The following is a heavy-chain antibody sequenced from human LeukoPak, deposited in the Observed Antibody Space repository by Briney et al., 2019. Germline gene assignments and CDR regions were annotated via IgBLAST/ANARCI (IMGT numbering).Heavy chain of an antibody. CDR3: ARDSRGAFDI. CDR2: ISSDGSTI. J-gene: IGHJ3*02. CDR1: GFTFSDYY. Sequence: GGSLRLSCAASGFTFSDYYINWIRQAPGKGREWISYISSDGSTIYSADSLKGRFTISRDNAKHSLYLQMNSLRAEDTAVYYCARDSRGAFDIWGQGTMVTVSS. V-gene: IGHV3-11*01. D-gene: IGHD3-10*01.